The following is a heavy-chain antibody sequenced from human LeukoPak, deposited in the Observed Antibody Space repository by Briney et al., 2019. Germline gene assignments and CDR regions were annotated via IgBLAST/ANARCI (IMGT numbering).Heavy chain of an antibody. CDR3: ARDRYSRTTSNWFDP. J-gene: IGHJ5*02. V-gene: IGHV1-2*02. D-gene: IGHD2-2*01. Sequence: GASVKVSCKASGYPFSAYYMHWVRQAPGQGFEWMGWINSNLGDTSYAQKFQGRVTMTRDTSISTAYMELSRLTSDDTAMYYCARDRYSRTTSNWFDPWGQGTLVTVSS. CDR1: GYPFSAYY. CDR2: INSNLGDT.